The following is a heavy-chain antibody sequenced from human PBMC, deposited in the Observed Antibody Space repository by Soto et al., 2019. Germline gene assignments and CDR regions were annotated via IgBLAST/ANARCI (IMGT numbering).Heavy chain of an antibody. Sequence: EVQLLESGGGLVQPGGSLRLSCAASGFTFSSYAMRWVRQAPGKGLEWVSAISGSGYSTYYADSVKGRFTISRDNSKNTLYLQMTSLRAEDTAVYYCATTLYYYDTSGYQWGQGTLVTVSS. D-gene: IGHD3-22*01. V-gene: IGHV3-23*01. CDR2: ISGSGYST. J-gene: IGHJ4*02. CDR1: GFTFSSYA. CDR3: ATTLYYYDTSGYQ.